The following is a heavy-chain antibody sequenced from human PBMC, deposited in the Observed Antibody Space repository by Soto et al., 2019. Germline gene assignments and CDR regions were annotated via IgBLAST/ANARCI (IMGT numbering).Heavy chain of an antibody. Sequence: QVQLVESGGGVVQPGRSLRLSCAASGFTFSSYGMHWVRQAPGKGLEWVAVIWYDGSNKYYADSVKGRFTISRDNSKNTRYLQMNSLRAEDTAVYYCAREMIIAARPFDYWGQGTLVTVSS. CDR3: AREMIIAARPFDY. V-gene: IGHV3-33*01. J-gene: IGHJ4*02. CDR2: IWYDGSNK. CDR1: GFTFSSYG. D-gene: IGHD6-6*01.